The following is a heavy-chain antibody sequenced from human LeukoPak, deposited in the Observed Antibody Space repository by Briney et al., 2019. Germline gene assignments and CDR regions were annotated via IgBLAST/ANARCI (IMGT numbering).Heavy chain of an antibody. V-gene: IGHV4-59*08. CDR1: GGSISSFS. D-gene: IGHD3-22*01. J-gene: IGHJ3*02. CDR3: ARHDPFISIMIVERAFDI. Sequence: PSETLSPTCIVAGGSISSFSWSCMRQPPGKGLEWIGYIQYSGSTNYNPSLKSRVTISVDTSKNQFSLKLSSVTAADTAVYYCARHDPFISIMIVERAFDIWGQGTMVTVSS. CDR2: IQYSGST.